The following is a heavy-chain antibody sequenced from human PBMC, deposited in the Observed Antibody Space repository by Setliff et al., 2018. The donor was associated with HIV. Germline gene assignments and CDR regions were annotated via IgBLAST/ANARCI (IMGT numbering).Heavy chain of an antibody. Sequence: SETLSLTCTVSGGSISSYYWTWIRQPPGKGLEWIGYIYYSGSTNYNPSLKSRVAISVDTSKNELSLNLTSVTAADTAVYYCARVEASVRGATYGLDVWGQGTTVTVSS. CDR3: ARVEASVRGATYGLDV. CDR2: IYYSGST. CDR1: GGSISSYY. J-gene: IGHJ6*02. V-gene: IGHV4-59*01. D-gene: IGHD3-10*01.